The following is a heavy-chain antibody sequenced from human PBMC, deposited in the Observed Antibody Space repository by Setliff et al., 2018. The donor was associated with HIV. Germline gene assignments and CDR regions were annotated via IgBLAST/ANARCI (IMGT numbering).Heavy chain of an antibody. CDR3: AAIVGATTMEYAFDI. D-gene: IGHD1-26*01. CDR2: FDPEDGET. Sequence: GASVKVSCKVSGYTLTELSMRWVRQAPGKGLEWMGGFDPEDGETIYAQKFQGRVTMTEDTSTDTAYMELSNLRSEDTAVYYCAAIVGATTMEYAFDIWGQGTMVTVSS. V-gene: IGHV1-24*01. CDR1: GYTLTELS. J-gene: IGHJ3*02.